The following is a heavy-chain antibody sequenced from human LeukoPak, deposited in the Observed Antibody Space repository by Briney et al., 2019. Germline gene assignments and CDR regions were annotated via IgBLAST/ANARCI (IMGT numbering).Heavy chain of an antibody. CDR3: AKDIVVVPALDY. D-gene: IGHD2-2*01. J-gene: IGHJ4*02. V-gene: IGHV3-30*02. CDR1: GFTFSSYG. Sequence: GGSLRLSCAASGFTFSSYGMHWVRRAPGKGLEWVAFIRYDGSNTYYADSVKGRFTISRDNSKNTLYLQMNSLRAEDTAVYYCAKDIVVVPALDYWGQGTLVTVSS. CDR2: IRYDGSNT.